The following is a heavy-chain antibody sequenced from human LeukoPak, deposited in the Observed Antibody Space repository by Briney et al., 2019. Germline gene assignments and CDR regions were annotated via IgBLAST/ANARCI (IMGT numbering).Heavy chain of an antibody. D-gene: IGHD6-13*01. J-gene: IGHJ3*02. CDR2: ISGSGGST. V-gene: IGHV3-23*01. CDR1: GFTFSSYG. Sequence: PGGSLRLSCAASGFTFSSYGMSWVRQAPGKGLEWVSAISGSGGSTYYADSVKGRFTISRDNSKNTLYLQMNSLRAEDTAVYYCAKIQEQLVRSGAFDIWGQGTMVTVSS. CDR3: AKIQEQLVRSGAFDI.